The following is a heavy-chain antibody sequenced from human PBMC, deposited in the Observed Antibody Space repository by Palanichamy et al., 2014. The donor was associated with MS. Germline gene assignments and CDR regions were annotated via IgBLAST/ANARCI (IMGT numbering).Heavy chain of an antibody. CDR1: GFTFRSYV. Sequence: EVQXLESGGGLAQPGGSLRLSCAASGFTFRSYVMTWVRQAPGKGLEWVSVISGSGGDTYYADSVKGRFTISRDNSKNTLYLQMNSLRAEDTAVYYCAKPLWFGELSRGYYFDYWGQGTLVTVSS. CDR2: ISGSGGDT. CDR3: AKPLWFGELSRGYYFDY. V-gene: IGHV3-23*01. J-gene: IGHJ4*02. D-gene: IGHD3-10*01.